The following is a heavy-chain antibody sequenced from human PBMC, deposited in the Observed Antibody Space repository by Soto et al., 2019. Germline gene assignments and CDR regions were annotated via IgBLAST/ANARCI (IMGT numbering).Heavy chain of an antibody. CDR1: GFTFSSYS. V-gene: IGHV3-21*01. CDR3: ARDPSLGDYYYYMDV. Sequence: EVQLVESGGGLVKPGGSLRLSCAASGFTFSSYSMNWVRQAPGKGLEWVSSISSSSSYIYYADSVKGRFTISRDNAKNSLYLQMNSLRAEDTAVYYCARDPSLGDYYYYMDVWGKGTTVTVSS. J-gene: IGHJ6*03. CDR2: ISSSSSYI.